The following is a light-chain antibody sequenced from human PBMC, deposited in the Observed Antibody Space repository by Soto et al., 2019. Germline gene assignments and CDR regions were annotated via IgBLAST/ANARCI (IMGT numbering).Light chain of an antibody. CDR1: SSDIGSYNR. Sequence: ALTQPASVSGPPGQSITISCTGTSSDIGSYNRVSWYQQPPGTAPKLIIYEVNNRPSGVPDRFSGSKSGNTASLTISGLQAEDEADYYCNSFTTSSTYVFGTGTKVTVL. CDR2: EVN. CDR3: NSFTTSSTYV. V-gene: IGLV2-18*02. J-gene: IGLJ1*01.